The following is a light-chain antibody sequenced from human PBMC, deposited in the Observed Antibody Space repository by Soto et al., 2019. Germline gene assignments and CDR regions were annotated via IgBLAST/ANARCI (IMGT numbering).Light chain of an antibody. V-gene: IGLV2-14*01. J-gene: IGLJ1*01. CDR3: SSYTSTSTCD. CDR2: EVS. Sequence: QSALTQPASVSGSPGQSITISCTGTSSDVGFYKYVSGCQHHPVKAPKLMIYEVSNRPSGVSKRFSGSKSGNTASLTISGLQAEDEADYFCSSYTSTSTCDFGTGTKVTV. CDR1: SSDVGFYKY.